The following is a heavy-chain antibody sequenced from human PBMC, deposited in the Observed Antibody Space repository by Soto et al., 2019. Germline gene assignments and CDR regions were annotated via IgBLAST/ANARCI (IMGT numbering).Heavy chain of an antibody. D-gene: IGHD3-22*01. CDR3: ARHFSQDYYDSSGYYYVDY. CDR2: IYYSGST. Sequence: SETLSLTCTVSGGSISSSSYYWGWIRQPPGKGLEWIGSIYYSGSTYYNPSLKSRVTISVDTSKNQFSLKLSSVTAADTAVYYCARHFSQDYYDSSGYYYVDYWGQGTLVTVSS. V-gene: IGHV4-39*01. CDR1: GGSISSSSYY. J-gene: IGHJ4*02.